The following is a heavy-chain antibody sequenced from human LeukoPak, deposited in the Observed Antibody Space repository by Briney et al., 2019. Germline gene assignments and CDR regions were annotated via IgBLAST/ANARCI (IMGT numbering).Heavy chain of an antibody. D-gene: IGHD5-18*01. J-gene: IGHJ4*02. V-gene: IGHV3-48*02. Sequence: PGGSLRLSCAASGITFSSYAMSWVRQAPGKGLEWVSYIRSSSSVMYYADSVKGRSTISRDNAKSSLYLQMSSLRDEDTAVYYCARARGYNHGPQDYYFDYWGQGTLVTVSS. CDR1: GITFSSYA. CDR2: IRSSSSVM. CDR3: ARARGYNHGPQDYYFDY.